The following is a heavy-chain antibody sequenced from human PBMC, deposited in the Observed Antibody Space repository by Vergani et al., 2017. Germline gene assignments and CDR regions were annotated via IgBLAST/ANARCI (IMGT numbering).Heavy chain of an antibody. CDR1: GSSMSHKY. CDR3: SSVEYLDNSGYPSYEF. Sequence: QVQLQESGPGLVKPSETLSLICNVSGSSMSHKYWTWIRQSPGKAPEWIGYTYYTGSTRYNPSLESRVTISVDMSKNQFSLKLTSVTSADTAVYFCSSVEYLDNSGYPSYEFWGQGILVTVSS. J-gene: IGHJ4*02. CDR2: TYYTGST. D-gene: IGHD3-22*01. V-gene: IGHV4-59*01.